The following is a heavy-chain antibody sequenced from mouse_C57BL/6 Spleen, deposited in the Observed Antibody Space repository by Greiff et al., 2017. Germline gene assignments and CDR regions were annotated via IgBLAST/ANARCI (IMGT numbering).Heavy chain of an antibody. D-gene: IGHD1-1*01. J-gene: IGHJ3*01. CDR3: ARDDYGSFAY. CDR1: GYSITSGYY. V-gene: IGHV3-6*01. Sequence: EVQLQQSGPGLVKPSPSLSLTCSVTGYSITSGYYWNWIRQFPGNNLEWMGYISYDGSNNYNPSLKNRISITRDTSKNQFCLKLNSVTTEDTATYYCARDDYGSFAYWGQGTLVTVSA. CDR2: ISYDGSN.